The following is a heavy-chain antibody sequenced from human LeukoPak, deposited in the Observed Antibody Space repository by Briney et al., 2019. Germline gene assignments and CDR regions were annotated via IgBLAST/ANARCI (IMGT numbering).Heavy chain of an antibody. D-gene: IGHD3-10*01. CDR1: GGSISSGGYY. Sequence: SQTLSLTCTVSGGSISSGGYYWSWIRQPPGKGLEWIGYIYHSGSTYYNPSLKSRVTISVDRSKNQFSLKLSSVTAADTAVYYCARALWFGAYYFDYWGQGTLVTVSS. J-gene: IGHJ4*02. CDR3: ARALWFGAYYFDY. CDR2: IYHSGST. V-gene: IGHV4-30-2*01.